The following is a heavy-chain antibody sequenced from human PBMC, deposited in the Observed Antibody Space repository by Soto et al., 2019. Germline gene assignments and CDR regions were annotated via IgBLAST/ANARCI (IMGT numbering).Heavy chain of an antibody. D-gene: IGHD3-10*01. V-gene: IGHV5-51*01. CDR2: IYPGDSDT. Sequence: GESLKISCKGSGYTFTSHWIGWVRQMPGKGLECMGIIYPGDSDTRYSPSFQGQVTISADKSISTAYLQWSSLKASDTAMYYCAGGGVRGVITRTRDYYGMAVWGQGTTVTVSS. J-gene: IGHJ6*02. CDR1: GYTFTSHW. CDR3: AGGGVRGVITRTRDYYGMAV.